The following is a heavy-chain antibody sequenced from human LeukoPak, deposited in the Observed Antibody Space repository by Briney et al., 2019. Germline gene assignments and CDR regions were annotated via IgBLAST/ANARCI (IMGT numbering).Heavy chain of an antibody. CDR3: AKGTVAYGSGSYDY. D-gene: IGHD3-10*01. V-gene: IGHV3-23*01. CDR2: ISGSGGST. Sequence: GGSLRLSCAASGFTFSSYGMSWVRQAPGKGLEWVSGISGSGGSTYYGDSVKGRFTISRDNSKYTLYLQMKSLRAGDTAVYHCAKGTVAYGSGSYDYWGQGTLVTVSS. CDR1: GFTFSSYG. J-gene: IGHJ4*02.